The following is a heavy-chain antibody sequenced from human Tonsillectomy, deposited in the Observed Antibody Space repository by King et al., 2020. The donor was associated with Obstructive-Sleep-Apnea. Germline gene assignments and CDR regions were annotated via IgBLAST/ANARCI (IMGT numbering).Heavy chain of an antibody. CDR2: INPHSGGT. CDR1: GYTFTGFY. V-gene: IGHV1-2*02. CDR3: ARNSGYDFFSDY. Sequence: QVQLVESGAEVKKPGASVKVSCKPSGYTFTGFYIHWVRQAPRQGLEWMGWINPHSGGTNYAQKFQGRVTMTRDTSISTAYMELSSLRSDDTAVYYCARNSGYDFFSDYWGQGTLVTVSS. D-gene: IGHD5-12*01. J-gene: IGHJ4*02.